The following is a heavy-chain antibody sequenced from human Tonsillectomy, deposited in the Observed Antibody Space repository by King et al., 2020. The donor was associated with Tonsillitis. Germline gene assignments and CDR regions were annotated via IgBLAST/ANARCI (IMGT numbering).Heavy chain of an antibody. CDR2: INTGDGVT. CDR3: ARELGWPHDY. Sequence: VQLVESGAEVKEPGASVKLSCEASGYTFTSYLIHWVRQAPGQGLEWMGIINTGDGVTVYAQKFQGRVTLTRDTSTSTVYMEFTRLRSEDTAVYYCARELGWPHDYWGQGTLVTVSS. J-gene: IGHJ4*02. D-gene: IGHD2-15*01. V-gene: IGHV1-46*01. CDR1: GYTFTSYL.